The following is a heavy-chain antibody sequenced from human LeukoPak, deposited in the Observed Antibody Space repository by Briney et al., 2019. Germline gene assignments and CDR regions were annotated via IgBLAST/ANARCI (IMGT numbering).Heavy chain of an antibody. J-gene: IGHJ6*03. CDR3: ARGGGISHYYYYMDV. V-gene: IGHV4-38-2*02. D-gene: IGHD6-13*01. Sequence: SETLSLTCTVSGYSISSGYYWGWIRQPPGRGLEWIGSIYHSGSTYYNPSLKSRVTISVDTSKNQFSLKLGSVTAADTAVYYCARGGGISHYYYYMDVWGKGTTVTISS. CDR2: IYHSGST. CDR1: GYSISSGYY.